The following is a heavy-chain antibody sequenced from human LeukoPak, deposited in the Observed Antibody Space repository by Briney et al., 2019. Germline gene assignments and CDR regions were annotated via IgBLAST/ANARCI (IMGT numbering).Heavy chain of an antibody. Sequence: GGSLRLSCAGSGFAFESFTMTWVRQAPGKGLEWVSIISDTGRDINYADSVRGRFTISRDNTKNSLFLQMDSLRVEDTAIYYCAKGLFSAYDKYLDSWGQGTLVTVSS. J-gene: IGHJ4*02. CDR1: GFAFESFT. CDR3: AKGLFSAYDKYLDS. D-gene: IGHD5-12*01. CDR2: ISDTGRDI. V-gene: IGHV3-21*04.